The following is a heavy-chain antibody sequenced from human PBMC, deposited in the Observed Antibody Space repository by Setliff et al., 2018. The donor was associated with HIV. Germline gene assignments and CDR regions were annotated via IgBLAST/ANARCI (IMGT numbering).Heavy chain of an antibody. CDR2: ISGSGGRT. Sequence: GSLRLSCAASGITFSSFAMSWVRQAPGKGLEWVSAISGSGGRTYYADSVKGRFTIARDNSKNTLYLQRNSLRAEDTAVYYGAKSMRDCSSTSCYGSPDYWGQGTLVTVSS. V-gene: IGHV3-23*01. CDR1: GITFSSFA. D-gene: IGHD2-2*01. J-gene: IGHJ4*02. CDR3: AKSMRDCSSTSCYGSPDY.